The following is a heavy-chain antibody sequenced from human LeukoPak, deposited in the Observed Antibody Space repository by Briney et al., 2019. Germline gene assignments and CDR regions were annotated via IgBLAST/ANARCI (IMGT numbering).Heavy chain of an antibody. J-gene: IGHJ6*04. V-gene: IGHV4-38-2*01. CDR3: ARSIYSRYSSSWQPAYYYGMDV. CDR1: GYSISSGYY. Sequence: SETLSLTCAVSGYSISSGYYWGWTRQPPGKGLEWIGSIYHSGSTYYNPSLKSRVTISVDTSKNQFSLKLSSVTAADTAVYYCARSIYSRYSSSWQPAYYYGMDVWGKGTTVTVSS. D-gene: IGHD6-13*01. CDR2: IYHSGST.